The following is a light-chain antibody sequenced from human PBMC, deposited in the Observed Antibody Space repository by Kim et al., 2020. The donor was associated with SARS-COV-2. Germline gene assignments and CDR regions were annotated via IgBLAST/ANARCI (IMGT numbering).Light chain of an antibody. CDR2: DVS. CDR1: SSDVGGYNY. Sequence: QSALTQPASVSGSSGQSITISCIGTSSDVGGYNYVSWYQQHPGNAPKLMIYDVSKRPSGVSNRFSGSKSGNTASLTISGLQAEDEADYYCSSYTSSSTYVFGTGTKVTVL. J-gene: IGLJ1*01. CDR3: SSYTSSSTYV. V-gene: IGLV2-14*01.